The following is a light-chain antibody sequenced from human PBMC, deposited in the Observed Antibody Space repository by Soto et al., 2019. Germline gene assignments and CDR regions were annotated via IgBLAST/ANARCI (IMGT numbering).Light chain of an antibody. CDR2: GDH. V-gene: IGLV1-44*01. CDR1: NSNIGSNT. Sequence: QSVLTQPPSASGTPGQRVTISCSGSNSNIGSNTVNWYQHLPRTAPKLLIYGDHQRPSGVSDRFSGSKSGTSASLAISGLQSEDEADYYCAAWDGSLNVYVFGTGTKLTVL. CDR3: AAWDGSLNVYV. J-gene: IGLJ1*01.